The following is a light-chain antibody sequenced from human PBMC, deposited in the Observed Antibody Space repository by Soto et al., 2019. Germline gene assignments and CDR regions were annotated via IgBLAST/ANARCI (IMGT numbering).Light chain of an antibody. CDR3: QQYNSYPLT. CDR1: QSVGRL. J-gene: IGKJ4*01. CDR2: DAS. V-gene: IGKV1-5*01. Sequence: DVQMTQSPSTLSASVGDRVTIACRASQSVGRLLAWYQRKPGNAPKLLIYDASTLKTGAPSRFSGSGSGTEFTLAINSLQPDDFATYYCQQYNSYPLTFGGGTKVEIK.